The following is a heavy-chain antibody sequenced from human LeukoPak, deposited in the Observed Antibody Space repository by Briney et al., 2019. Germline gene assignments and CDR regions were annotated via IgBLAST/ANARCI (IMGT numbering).Heavy chain of an antibody. V-gene: IGHV3-43*02. CDR1: GFTFDDYA. D-gene: IGHD3-3*01. J-gene: IGHJ6*02. CDR2: IRGDGGST. CDR3: AKDPLRFLEWLPALCGMDV. Sequence: GGSLRLSCVASGFTFDDYAMHWVRQAPGKGLEWVSLIRGDGGSTYYADSVKGRFTISRDNSKNSLYLQMNSLRTEDTALYYCAKDPLRFLEWLPALCGMDVWGQGTTVTVSS.